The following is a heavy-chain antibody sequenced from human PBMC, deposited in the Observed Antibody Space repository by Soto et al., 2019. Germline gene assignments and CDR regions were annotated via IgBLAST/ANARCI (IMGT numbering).Heavy chain of an antibody. Sequence: QVQLQESGPGLVKPSQTLSLTCTVSGGSISSGGYYWSWIRQHPGKGLEWIGYIYYSGSTYYNPSLKSRVTISVDTSKNQFSLKLSSVTAADTAVYYCARWGEPDDIVVVVAARGDAFDIWVQGTMVTVSS. J-gene: IGHJ3*02. V-gene: IGHV4-31*03. D-gene: IGHD2-15*01. CDR1: GGSISSGGYY. CDR2: IYYSGST. CDR3: ARWGEPDDIVVVVAARGDAFDI.